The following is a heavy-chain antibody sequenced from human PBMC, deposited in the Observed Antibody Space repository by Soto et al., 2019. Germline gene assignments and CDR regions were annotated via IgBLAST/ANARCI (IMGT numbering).Heavy chain of an antibody. D-gene: IGHD3-3*01. V-gene: IGHV3-33*01. J-gene: IGHJ4*02. CDR2: IWYDGSNK. CDR3: ARDFWSGYYSRVSRELAY. CDR1: GFTFSSYG. Sequence: GGSLRLSCAASGFTFSSYGMHWVRQAPGKGLEWVAVIWYDGSNKYYADSVKGRFTISRDNSKNTLYLQMNSLRAEDTAVYYCARDFWSGYYSRVSRELAYWGQGTLVTVSS.